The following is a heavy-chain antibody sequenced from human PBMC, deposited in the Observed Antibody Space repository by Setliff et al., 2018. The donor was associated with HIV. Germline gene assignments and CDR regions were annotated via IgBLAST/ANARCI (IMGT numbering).Heavy chain of an antibody. Sequence: GASVKVSCKASGYSFTFYGLHWVRQAPGQGLEWMGWVSVYNGNTKYAENFQDRLTLTTDASTGTGFMELRGLRSDDTAVYYCARVSRSGWFFDWWGQGSLVTVSS. CDR2: VSVYNGNT. CDR3: ARVSRSGWFFDW. D-gene: IGHD6-19*01. V-gene: IGHV1-18*04. CDR1: GYSFTFYG. J-gene: IGHJ4*02.